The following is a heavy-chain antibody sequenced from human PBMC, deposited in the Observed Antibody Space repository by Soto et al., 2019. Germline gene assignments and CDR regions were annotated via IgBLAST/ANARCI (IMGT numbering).Heavy chain of an antibody. Sequence: SETLSLTCAVYGGSFSGYYWSWIRQPPGKGLEWIGEINHSGSTNYNPSLKSRVTISVDTSKNQFSLKLSSVTAADTAVYYCAREGADYWGQGTLVSVSS. CDR3: AREGADY. CDR2: INHSGST. J-gene: IGHJ4*02. CDR1: GGSFSGYY. V-gene: IGHV4-34*01.